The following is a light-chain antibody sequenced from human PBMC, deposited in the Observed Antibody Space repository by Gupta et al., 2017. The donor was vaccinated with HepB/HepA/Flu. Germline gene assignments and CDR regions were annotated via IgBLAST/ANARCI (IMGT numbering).Light chain of an antibody. CDR1: QDISTY. Sequence: DIQLTQSPSFLSASVGDRVTITCWASQDISTYLAWYQQKPGKAPKLLIYAASTLQSGVPSRFSGSGSGTEFTLTISSLQPEDFATYYCQQLNNYPPVTFGQGTKLEIK. CDR2: AAS. J-gene: IGKJ2*01. CDR3: QQLNNYPPVT. V-gene: IGKV1-9*01.